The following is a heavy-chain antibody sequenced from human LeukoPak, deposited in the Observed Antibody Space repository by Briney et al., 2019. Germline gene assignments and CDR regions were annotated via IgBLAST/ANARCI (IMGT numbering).Heavy chain of an antibody. CDR1: AYSFTSYW. J-gene: IGHJ4*02. Sequence: LGESLRISCKGFAYSFTSYWLSSVRQMPGKGLEWMGRIDPSDSYTNYSPSFQGHVTISADKSISTAYLQWSTLKASHTAMYYCARPGRNFFDYWGQGTLVTVSS. CDR3: ARPGRNFFDY. V-gene: IGHV5-10-1*01. CDR2: IDPSDSYT.